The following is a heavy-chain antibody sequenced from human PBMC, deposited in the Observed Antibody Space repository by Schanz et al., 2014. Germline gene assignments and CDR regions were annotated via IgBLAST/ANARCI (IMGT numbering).Heavy chain of an antibody. CDR2: VNYIGST. Sequence: QVQLQESGPGLVKPSETLSLTCTVSAAFISRYYWSWVRQAPGKGLEWIGYVNYIGSTKYNPSLESRVTISADTSKKQFSLKMTSVTTADTAVYYCARDLISSGWYGWGQGTLVTVSS. J-gene: IGHJ4*02. CDR3: ARDLISSGWYG. D-gene: IGHD6-19*01. V-gene: IGHV4-59*01. CDR1: AAFISRYY.